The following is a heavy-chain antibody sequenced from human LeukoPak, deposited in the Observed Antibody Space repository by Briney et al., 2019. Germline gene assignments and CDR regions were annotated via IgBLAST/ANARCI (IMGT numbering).Heavy chain of an antibody. CDR1: GFSLSTSGMC. Sequence: CGPTLVNPTQTLTLTCTFSGFSLSTSGMCVSWIRQPPGKALEWLARIDWDDDKYYSTSLKTRLTISKDTSKNQVVLTMTNMDPVDTATYYCARHYYGSGSYSTPFDYWGQGTLVTVSS. D-gene: IGHD3-10*01. CDR3: ARHYYGSGSYSTPFDY. CDR2: IDWDDDK. J-gene: IGHJ4*02. V-gene: IGHV2-70*11.